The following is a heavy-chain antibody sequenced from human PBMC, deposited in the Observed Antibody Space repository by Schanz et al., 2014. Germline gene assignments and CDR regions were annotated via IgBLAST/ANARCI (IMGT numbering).Heavy chain of an antibody. Sequence: QVQLVQSGAEVKKPGSSVKVSCQAFGDTFSSYTISWVRQARGQGLEWVGRFIPILDVGNYAQQFQGRVTFTADKSTSTAYMELSSLRYEDTALYYCARGTMPGTFDIWGQGTMVTVSS. V-gene: IGHV1-69*09. CDR3: ARGTMPGTFDI. D-gene: IGHD2-2*01. CDR2: FIPILDVG. CDR1: GDTFSSYT. J-gene: IGHJ3*02.